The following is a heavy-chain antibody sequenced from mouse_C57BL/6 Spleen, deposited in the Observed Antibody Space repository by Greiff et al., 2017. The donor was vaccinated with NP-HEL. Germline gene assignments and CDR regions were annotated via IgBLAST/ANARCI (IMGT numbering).Heavy chain of an antibody. Sequence: QVQLKQSGAELVKPGASVKISCKASGYAFSSYWMNWVKQRPGKGLEWIGQIYPGDGDTNYNGKFKGKATLTADKSSSTAYMQLSSLTSEDSAVYFCAREDYSNDFDYWGQGTTLTVSS. CDR3: AREDYSNDFDY. CDR1: GYAFSSYW. J-gene: IGHJ2*01. D-gene: IGHD2-5*01. V-gene: IGHV1-80*01. CDR2: IYPGDGDT.